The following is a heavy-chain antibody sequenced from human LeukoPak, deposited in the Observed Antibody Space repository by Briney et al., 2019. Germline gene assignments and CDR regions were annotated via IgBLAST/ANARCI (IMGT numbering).Heavy chain of an antibody. V-gene: IGHV4-39*01. CDR3: ARGITMIAVVIHDWYFDL. CDR1: GGSIRSSYYY. Sequence: SETLSLTCTVSGGSIRSSYYYWGWIRQPPGKGLEWIGSIYDSGSTYYNPSLKSRVTISVDTSKNQFSLKLSSVTAADTAVYYCARGITMIAVVIHDWYFDLWGRGTLVTVSS. J-gene: IGHJ2*01. D-gene: IGHD3-22*01. CDR2: IYDSGST.